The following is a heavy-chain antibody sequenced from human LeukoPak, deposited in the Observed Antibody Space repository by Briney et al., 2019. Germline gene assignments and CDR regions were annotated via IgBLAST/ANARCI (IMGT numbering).Heavy chain of an antibody. Sequence: GALRLSCAASGFPFSSYSMNWVRQAPGKGLEWVSAISGSGGSTYYADSVKGRFTISRDKSKNTLYLQMNSLRAEDTAVYYCAKGTTGTTGGWFDPWGQGTLVTVSS. CDR2: ISGSGGST. CDR1: GFPFSSYS. CDR3: AKGTTGTTGGWFDP. V-gene: IGHV3-23*01. J-gene: IGHJ5*02. D-gene: IGHD1-1*01.